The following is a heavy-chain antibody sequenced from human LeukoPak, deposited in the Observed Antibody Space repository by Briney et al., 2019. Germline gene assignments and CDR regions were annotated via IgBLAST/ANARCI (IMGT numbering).Heavy chain of an antibody. CDR2: INSDGSST. Sequence: QPGGSLRLSFSASGFTFSSYWMHWVRPAPGKGLGGVSRINSDGSSTSYADSVKGRFTFPRANAKNTLYLQMNGLRAEDRAVYYXARGGAAMAYYWGQGTLVTVSS. D-gene: IGHD5-18*01. V-gene: IGHV3-74*01. CDR1: GFTFSSYW. J-gene: IGHJ4*02. CDR3: ARGGAAMAYY.